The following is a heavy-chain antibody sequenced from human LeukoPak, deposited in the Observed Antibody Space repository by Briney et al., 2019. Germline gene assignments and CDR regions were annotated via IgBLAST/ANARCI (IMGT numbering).Heavy chain of an antibody. V-gene: IGHV3-64*01. CDR1: GFTFSSYA. CDR2: ISSNGGST. CDR3: ARGRSSSSPSHFQH. Sequence: GGSLRLFCAASGFTFSSYAMHWVRQAPGKGLEYVSAISSNGGSTYYANSVKGRFTISRDNSKNTLYLQMGSLRAEDMAVYYCARGRSSSSPSHFQHWGQGTLVTVSS. D-gene: IGHD6-6*01. J-gene: IGHJ1*01.